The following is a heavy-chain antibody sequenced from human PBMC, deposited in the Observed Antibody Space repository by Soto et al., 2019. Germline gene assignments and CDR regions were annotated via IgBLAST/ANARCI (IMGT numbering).Heavy chain of an antibody. Sequence: AGGPQSLCSTVSGVNFSGYSMSWVSKAPGKGLEWVSSISSSSSYVYYADSVKGRFSISRDNAKKSLNLQMNSLRAEDTAVYYCARTRLGDDSTSAYWGQGTLVPVSS. J-gene: IGHJ4*02. CDR1: GVNFSGYS. CDR3: ARTRLGDDSTSAY. D-gene: IGHD2-21*02. V-gene: IGHV3-21*01. CDR2: ISSSSSYV.